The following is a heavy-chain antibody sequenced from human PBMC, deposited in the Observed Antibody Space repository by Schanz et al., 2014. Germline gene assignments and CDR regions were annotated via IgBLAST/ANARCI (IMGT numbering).Heavy chain of an antibody. V-gene: IGHV1-69*04. D-gene: IGHD4-17*01. CDR3: ARGYGDSPTDF. Sequence: VQLEQSGAEVKKPGSSVKVSCKASGGTFSSFGINWVRQAPGQGLEWMGRIIPSLGLAKYEQKFQDKVTITADTSTTTAYMELRSLRSDDTAVYYCARGYGDSPTDFWGQGTLVTVAS. J-gene: IGHJ4*02. CDR1: GGTFSSFG. CDR2: IIPSLGLA.